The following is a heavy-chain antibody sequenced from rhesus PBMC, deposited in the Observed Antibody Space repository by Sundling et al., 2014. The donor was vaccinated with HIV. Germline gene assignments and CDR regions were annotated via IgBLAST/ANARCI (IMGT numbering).Heavy chain of an antibody. CDR3: ARVAYNWNPFDY. Sequence: QVTLKESGPALVKPTQTLTLTCTFSGFSLSTGMAVGWIRQPPGKPLEWLAHIYWDDDKRYNPSLKTRLTISRDNSKNQVVLTMTDLDPVDTATYYCARVAYNWNPFDYWGQGVLVTVSS. CDR2: IYWDDDK. V-gene: IGHV2-174*02. J-gene: IGHJ4*01. CDR1: GFSLSTGMA. D-gene: IGHD1-26*01.